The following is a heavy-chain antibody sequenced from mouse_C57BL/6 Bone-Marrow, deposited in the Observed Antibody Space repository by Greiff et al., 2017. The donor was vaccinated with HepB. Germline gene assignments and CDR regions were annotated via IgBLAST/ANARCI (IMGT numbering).Heavy chain of an antibody. J-gene: IGHJ1*03. CDR2: IDPETGGT. Sequence: VKLQESGAELVRPGASVTLSCKASGYTFTDYEMHWVKQTPVHGLEWIGAIDPETGGTAYNQKFKGKAILTADKSSSTAYMELRSLTSEDSAVYYCTRRAGTDWYFDVWGTGTTVTVSS. CDR1: GYTFTDYE. D-gene: IGHD4-1*01. CDR3: TRRAGTDWYFDV. V-gene: IGHV1-15*01.